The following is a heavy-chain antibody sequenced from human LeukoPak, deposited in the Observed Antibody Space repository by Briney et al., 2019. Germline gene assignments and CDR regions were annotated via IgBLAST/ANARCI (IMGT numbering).Heavy chain of an antibody. CDR1: GYTFTGYY. J-gene: IGHJ4*02. CDR3: AREPHYYGSGSGDY. V-gene: IGHV1-2*02. D-gene: IGHD3-10*01. Sequence: ASVKVSCKASGYTFTGYYMHWVRQAPGQGLAWMGWINPNSGGRNYAQKFQGRVTMTRDTSISTAYMELSKLRSDDTAVYYCAREPHYYGSGSGDYWGQGTLVTVSS. CDR2: INPNSGGR.